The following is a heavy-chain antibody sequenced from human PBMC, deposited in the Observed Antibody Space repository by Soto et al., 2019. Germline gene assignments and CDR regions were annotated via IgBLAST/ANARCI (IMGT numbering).Heavy chain of an antibody. CDR1: GFTFSSYS. D-gene: IGHD3-22*01. J-gene: IGHJ4*02. CDR2: ISSSSYI. CDR3: ARDDSSGYLGH. V-gene: IGHV3-21*01. Sequence: PGGSLRLSCAASGFTFSSYSMNWVRQAPGKGLEWVSSISSSSYIYYADSVKGRFTISRDNAKNSLYLQMNSLRAEDTAVYYCARDDSSGYLGHWGQGTLVTVSS.